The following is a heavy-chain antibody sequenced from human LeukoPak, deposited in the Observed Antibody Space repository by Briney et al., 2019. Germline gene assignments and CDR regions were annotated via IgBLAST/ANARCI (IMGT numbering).Heavy chain of an antibody. J-gene: IGHJ4*02. D-gene: IGHD3-22*01. CDR2: IKQDGSEE. CDR3: VRAPYYSGIEHYFDH. Sequence: PGGSLRLSCAASGFAFSDYWTTWVRQAPGKGLEWVANIKQDGSEEYLVDSVKGRFTISRDNAKGSLYLQMNSMRAEDTAVYYCVRAPYYSGIEHYFDHWGQGILVTVSS. V-gene: IGHV3-7*03. CDR1: GFAFSDYW.